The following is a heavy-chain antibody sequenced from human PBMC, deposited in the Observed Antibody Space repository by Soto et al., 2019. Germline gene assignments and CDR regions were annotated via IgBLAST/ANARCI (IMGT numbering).Heavy chain of an antibody. D-gene: IGHD1-1*01. CDR3: ARAANELSGTDAFDI. V-gene: IGHV3-33*01. J-gene: IGHJ3*02. CDR1: GFTFSSYG. CDR2: IWYDGGNK. Sequence: HVQLVESGGGVVQPGRSLRLSCAASGFTFSSYGMHWVRQAPGKGLEWMAVIWYDGGNKYYADSVKGRFTISRDNSRNTLYLQMNSLRVEDTAFYYCARAANELSGTDAFDIWGQGTMVTVSS.